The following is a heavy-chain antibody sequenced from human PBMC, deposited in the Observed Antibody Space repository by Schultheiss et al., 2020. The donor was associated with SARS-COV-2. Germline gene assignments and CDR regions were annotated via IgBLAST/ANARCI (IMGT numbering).Heavy chain of an antibody. Sequence: GESLKISCKASGGTFSSYAISWVRQAPGQGLEWMGRINPNSGGTNYAQKFQGRVTMTRDTSISTAYMELSRLRSDDTAVYYCARALGSPYTSPRFDPWGQGTLVTVSS. J-gene: IGHJ5*02. CDR3: ARALGSPYTSPRFDP. CDR2: INPNSGGT. V-gene: IGHV1-2*06. D-gene: IGHD2-2*02. CDR1: GGTFSSYA.